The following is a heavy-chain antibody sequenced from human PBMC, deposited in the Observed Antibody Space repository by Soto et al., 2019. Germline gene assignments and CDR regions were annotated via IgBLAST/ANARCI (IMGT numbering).Heavy chain of an antibody. CDR2: IKSKIDGGTT. CDR1: GFIFSNAW. Sequence: GGSLRLSCAASGFIFSNAWMNWVRQAPGKGLEWVGRIKSKIDGGTTDYAAPVKGRFTISRDDSKNTLYLQMNSLKTDDTAVYYCSTDSKNYYDSSGYYFPWFDYWGQGTLVTVSS. J-gene: IGHJ4*02. CDR3: STDSKNYYDSSGYYFPWFDY. V-gene: IGHV3-15*07. D-gene: IGHD3-22*01.